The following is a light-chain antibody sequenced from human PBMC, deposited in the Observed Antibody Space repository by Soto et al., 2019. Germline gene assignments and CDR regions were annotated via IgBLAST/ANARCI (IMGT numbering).Light chain of an antibody. J-gene: IGKJ1*01. CDR2: GAS. V-gene: IGKV3-20*01. CDR3: QQYDSSPRT. CDR1: QSVSSSY. Sequence: EIVLTQSPCTLSASPGERATLSCRASQSVSSSYLAWYQQKPGQAPRLLIYGASSRATGIPDRFSGSGSGTDFTLTISSLEPDDFAVYYCQQYDSSPRTFGEGTKV.